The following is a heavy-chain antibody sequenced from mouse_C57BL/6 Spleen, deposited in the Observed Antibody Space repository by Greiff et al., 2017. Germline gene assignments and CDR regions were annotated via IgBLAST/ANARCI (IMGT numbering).Heavy chain of an antibody. CDR3: ARREDSNGSSYGCYFDV. CDR2: IDPSDSYT. CDR1: GYTFTSYW. D-gene: IGHD1-1*01. Sequence: QVQLQQPGAELVMPGASVKLSCKASGYTFTSYWMHWVKQRPGQGLEWIGEIDPSDSYTNYNQKFKGKSTLTVDKSSSTAYMQLSSLTSEDSAVYYCARREDSNGSSYGCYFDVWGTGTTVTVSS. J-gene: IGHJ1*03. V-gene: IGHV1-69*01.